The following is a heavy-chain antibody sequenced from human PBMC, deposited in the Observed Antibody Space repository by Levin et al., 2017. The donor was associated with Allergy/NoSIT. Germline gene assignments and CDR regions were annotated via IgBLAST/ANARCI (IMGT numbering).Heavy chain of an antibody. Sequence: GSLRLSCTVSGGSISSSSYYWGWIRQPPGKGLEWIGSIYYSGSTYYNPSLKSRVTISVDTSKNQFSLKLSSVTAADTAVYYCARGTIHYDFWSGPGLSIDYWGQGTLVTVSS. CDR2: IYYSGST. D-gene: IGHD3-3*01. CDR3: ARGTIHYDFWSGPGLSIDY. V-gene: IGHV4-39*01. J-gene: IGHJ4*02. CDR1: GGSISSSSYY.